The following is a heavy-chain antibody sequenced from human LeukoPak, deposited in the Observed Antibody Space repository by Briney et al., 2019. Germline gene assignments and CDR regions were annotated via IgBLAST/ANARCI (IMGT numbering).Heavy chain of an antibody. CDR3: AELGITMIGGV. Sequence: GGSLRLSCSASGFTFSSYVMSWVRQAPGEGLEWVSLISGSGGSTFYADSVKGRFTISRDNAKNSLYLQMNSLRAEDTAVYYCAELGITMIGGVWGKGTTVTISS. CDR2: ISGSGGST. D-gene: IGHD3-10*02. J-gene: IGHJ6*04. CDR1: GFTFSSYV. V-gene: IGHV3-23*01.